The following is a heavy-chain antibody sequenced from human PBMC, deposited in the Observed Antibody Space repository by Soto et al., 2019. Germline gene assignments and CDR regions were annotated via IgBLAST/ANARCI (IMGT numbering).Heavy chain of an antibody. Sequence: GGSLRLSCAASGFTFSSYWMSWVRQAPGKGLEWVANIKQDGSEKYYVDSVKGRFTISRDNAKNSLDLQMNSLRAEDTAVYYCASQTYYDILTGQRWEVWGQGTLVTVSS. CDR3: ASQTYYDILTGQRWEV. V-gene: IGHV3-7*05. D-gene: IGHD3-9*01. CDR2: IKQDGSEK. CDR1: GFTFSSYW. J-gene: IGHJ4*02.